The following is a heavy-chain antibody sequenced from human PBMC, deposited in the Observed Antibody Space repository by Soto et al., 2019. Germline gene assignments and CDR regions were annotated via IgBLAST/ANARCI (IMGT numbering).Heavy chain of an antibody. CDR3: AGGDYYHSSGYYFYYYTMDV. V-gene: IGHV4-39*01. CDR1: GGSISSSSYY. CDR2: VYYGGST. D-gene: IGHD3-22*01. J-gene: IGHJ6*02. Sequence: SETLSLTCTVSGGSISSSSYYWGWIRQPPGKGQEWIGNVYYGGSTYYNPSLKSRVTISVETSKSQFSLKLSSVTAADTAVYYCAGGDYYHSSGYYFYYYTMDVWGQGTTVTVSS.